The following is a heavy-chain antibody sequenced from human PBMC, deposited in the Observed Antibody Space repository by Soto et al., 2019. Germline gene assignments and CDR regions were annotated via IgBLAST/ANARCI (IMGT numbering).Heavy chain of an antibody. CDR2: IIPIFGTA. CDR3: SSPTGYYDYYHDMDV. CDR1: GGTIINYA. Sequence: SVKDSCKASGGTIINYAISWVRQAPGQGLEWMGGIIPIFGTANYAQKFQGRVTITADESTSTAYMELSSLRSEDTAVYYCSSPTGYYDYYHDMDVWGQGTPVTVSS. V-gene: IGHV1-69*01. D-gene: IGHD4-17*01. J-gene: IGHJ6*02.